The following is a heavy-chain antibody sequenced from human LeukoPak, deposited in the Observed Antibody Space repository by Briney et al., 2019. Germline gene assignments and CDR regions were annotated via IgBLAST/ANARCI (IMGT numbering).Heavy chain of an antibody. CDR2: IYYSGTT. CDR3: ARYYFDGYGMDV. J-gene: IGHJ6*02. D-gene: IGHD3-9*01. Sequence: SETLSLTCIVSGGSISSGNYYWSWIRQPPGKGLEWIGYIYYSGTTYYNPSLKSRVTISVDTSKNHFSLKLSSVTAADTAVYYCARYYFDGYGMDVWGQGTTVTVSS. V-gene: IGHV4-30-4*01. CDR1: GGSISSGNYY.